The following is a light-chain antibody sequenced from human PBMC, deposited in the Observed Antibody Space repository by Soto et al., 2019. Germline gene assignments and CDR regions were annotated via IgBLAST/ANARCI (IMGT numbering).Light chain of an antibody. Sequence: QSVLTQPPSASGTPGQSLTISCSGSSSNIGSHFVYWYQHLPGTAPKLLIFSDGQRPSGVPARFFGSKSGTSASLAITGLRSEDEADYYCAVWDQSLTGGVFGGGTKVTVL. CDR1: SSNIGSHF. V-gene: IGLV1-47*02. CDR2: SDG. CDR3: AVWDQSLTGGV. J-gene: IGLJ3*02.